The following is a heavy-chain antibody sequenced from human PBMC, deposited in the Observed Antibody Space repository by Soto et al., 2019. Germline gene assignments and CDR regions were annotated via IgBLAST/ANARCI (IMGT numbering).Heavy chain of an antibody. J-gene: IGHJ6*02. D-gene: IGHD3-10*01. CDR2: IWSDGSDQ. CDR1: GFSIRTYG. V-gene: IGHV3-33*01. CDR3: ATEPRMSSRGRGGMDV. Sequence: QVELVESGGGVVQPGKSLRLSCVASGFSIRTYGMHWVRQAPGKGLEWVAVIWSDGSDQLYADSMKGRLTISRDNAKNTLYLQVNSLRAYDTAAYFCATEPRMSSRGRGGMDVWGHGTTVLVSS.